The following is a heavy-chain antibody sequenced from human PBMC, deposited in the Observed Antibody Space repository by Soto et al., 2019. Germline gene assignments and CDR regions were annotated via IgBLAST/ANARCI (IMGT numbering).Heavy chain of an antibody. CDR3: AKDISFDY. J-gene: IGHJ4*02. CDR2: ISYDGSNK. Sequence: GGSLRLSFAASGFTFSSYGMHWVRQAPGKGLEWVAVISYDGSNKYYAGSVKGRFTISRDNSKNTLYLQMNSLRAEDTAVYYCAKDISFDYWGQGTLVTVSS. V-gene: IGHV3-30*18. CDR1: GFTFSSYG. D-gene: IGHD3-3*02.